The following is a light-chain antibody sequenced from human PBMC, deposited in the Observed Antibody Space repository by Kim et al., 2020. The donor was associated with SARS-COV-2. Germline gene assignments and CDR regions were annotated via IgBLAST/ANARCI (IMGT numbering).Light chain of an antibody. J-gene: IGKJ2*01. CDR2: DAI. CDR1: QDIRSD. V-gene: IGKV1-17*01. CDR3: LQHRSFPYT. Sequence: SVSVGDRVTITCRASQDIRSDLGWFQQKPGKAPKRLIYDAISLESWVPSRFSGSGSGTEFTLTINSLRPEDFTTYYCLQHRSFPYTFGRGTKLEI.